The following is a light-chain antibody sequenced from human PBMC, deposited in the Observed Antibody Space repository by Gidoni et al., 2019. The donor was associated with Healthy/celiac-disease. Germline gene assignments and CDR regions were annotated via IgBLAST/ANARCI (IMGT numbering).Light chain of an antibody. CDR2: DAS. V-gene: IGKV1-33*01. J-gene: IGKJ4*01. Sequence: DNQMTKYPSSLSASVGDRVTITCQASQDICNYVTWYQQKPGKAPKLLIYDASNLETWFPTRFSGTGSVTDFTFSISSLQPEDSLTYYCPQYDNLPTFGGGTKVEIK. CDR3: PQYDNLPT. CDR1: QDICNY.